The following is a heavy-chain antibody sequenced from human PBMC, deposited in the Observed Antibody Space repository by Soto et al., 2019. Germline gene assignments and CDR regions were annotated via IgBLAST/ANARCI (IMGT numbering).Heavy chain of an antibody. D-gene: IGHD2-15*01. CDR2: IVPLFGTA. CDR3: ARGVVVVAASQLGWFDP. Sequence: QVQLVQSGAEVKKSGSSVKVSCKASGGTFSSYAISWVRQAPGQGLAWMGGIVPLFGTAKYAQKFRGRLTITADESTSTAYMELSSLRFEDTAVYYCARGVVVVAASQLGWFDPWGQGTLVTVSS. CDR1: GGTFSSYA. J-gene: IGHJ5*02. V-gene: IGHV1-69*01.